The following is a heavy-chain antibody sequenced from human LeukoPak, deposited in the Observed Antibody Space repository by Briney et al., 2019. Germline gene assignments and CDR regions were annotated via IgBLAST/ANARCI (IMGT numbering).Heavy chain of an antibody. J-gene: IGHJ4*02. CDR3: ARAPGIAVAGPGYYFDY. D-gene: IGHD6-19*01. Sequence: GGSLRLSCAASGYTFTSYYMHWVRQAPGQGLEWMGIINPSGGSTSYAQKFQGRVTMTRDMSTSTVYMELSSLRSEDTAVYYCARAPGIAVAGPGYYFDYWGQGTLVTVSS. CDR1: GYTFTSYY. CDR2: INPSGGST. V-gene: IGHV1-46*01.